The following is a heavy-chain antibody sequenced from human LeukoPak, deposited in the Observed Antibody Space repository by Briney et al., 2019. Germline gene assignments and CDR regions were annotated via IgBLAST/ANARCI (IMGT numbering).Heavy chain of an antibody. CDR3: ARDRGVAAAATSWFDP. D-gene: IGHD6-13*01. V-gene: IGHV4-34*01. Sequence: SETLSLTCAVYGGSFSGYYWSWIRQPPGKGLEWIGEINHSGSTNYNPSLKSRVTISVDTSKNQFSLKLNSVTAADTAVYHCARDRGVAAAATSWFDPWGQGTLVTVSS. CDR2: INHSGST. CDR1: GGSFSGYY. J-gene: IGHJ5*02.